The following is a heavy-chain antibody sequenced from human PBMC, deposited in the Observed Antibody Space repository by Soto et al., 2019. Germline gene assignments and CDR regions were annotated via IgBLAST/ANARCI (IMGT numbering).Heavy chain of an antibody. CDR1: GYTFTSYD. CDR3: ARGDSSSWYVCGY. J-gene: IGHJ4*02. CDR2: MNPNSGNT. Sequence: QVQLVQSGAEVKKPGASVKVSCKASGYTFTSYDINWVRQATGQGLEWMGWMNPNSGNTAYAQKFQSRVNMTRNTSISPGYMELCSLRSEDTALYYCARGDSSSWYVCGYWGQGTLVSVSS. V-gene: IGHV1-8*01. D-gene: IGHD6-13*01.